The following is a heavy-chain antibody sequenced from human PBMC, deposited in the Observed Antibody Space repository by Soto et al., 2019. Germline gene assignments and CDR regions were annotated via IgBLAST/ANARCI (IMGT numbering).Heavy chain of an antibody. Sequence: EVQLVQSGGGLVQPGGSLRLSCAASGFTVSNNYLSWVRQAPGKGLQWVSLIYSDGGTDYAESVKGRFTISRDNTKNTLYFQMISLKAEDTAIYYCATRMTPAPYWGQGTLVTVSS. V-gene: IGHV3-66*01. J-gene: IGHJ4*02. D-gene: IGHD4-17*01. CDR1: GFTVSNNY. CDR3: ATRMTPAPY. CDR2: IYSDGGT.